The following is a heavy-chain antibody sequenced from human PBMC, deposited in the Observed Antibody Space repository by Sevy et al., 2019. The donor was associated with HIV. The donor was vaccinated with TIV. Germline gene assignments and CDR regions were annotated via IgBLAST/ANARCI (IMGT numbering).Heavy chain of an antibody. CDR3: AKPGKFSGSYLDAFDI. CDR1: GFTFSKYG. J-gene: IGHJ3*02. CDR2: ISYDGGNK. D-gene: IGHD1-26*01. V-gene: IGHV3-30*18. Sequence: GGSLRLSRAASGFTFSKYGMHWVRQAPGKGLEWVAVISYDGGNKYYADSVKGRFTISKDNFKNTLYLQMNSLRAEDTAIYYCAKPGKFSGSYLDAFDIWGQGTMVTVSS.